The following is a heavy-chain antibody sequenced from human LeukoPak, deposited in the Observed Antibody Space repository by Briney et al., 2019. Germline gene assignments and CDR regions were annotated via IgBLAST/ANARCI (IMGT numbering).Heavy chain of an antibody. Sequence: GGSLRLSCAASGFTFSSYGMHWVRQAPGKGLEWVAVIWYDGSNKYYADSVKGRFTISRDNSKNTLYLQMNSLRAEDTAVYYCARGDIVVSPPDAFDIWGQGTMVTDSS. CDR1: GFTFSSYG. J-gene: IGHJ3*02. CDR3: ARGDIVVSPPDAFDI. V-gene: IGHV3-33*01. CDR2: IWYDGSNK. D-gene: IGHD2-15*01.